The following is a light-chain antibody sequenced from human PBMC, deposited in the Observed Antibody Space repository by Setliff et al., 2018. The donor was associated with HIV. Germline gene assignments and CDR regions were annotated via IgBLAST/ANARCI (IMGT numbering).Light chain of an antibody. V-gene: IGLV2-23*01. CDR3: CSYAGSSTTYV. CDR2: EGS. CDR1: SSDVGSYNL. J-gene: IGLJ1*01. Sequence: QSVLTQPASVSGSPGQSITISCTGTSSDVGSYNLVSWYQQHPGKAPKLMIYEGSKRPSGVPNRFSGSKSGNTASLTISGLQAEDEADYYCCSYAGSSTTYVFGTGTKVTVL.